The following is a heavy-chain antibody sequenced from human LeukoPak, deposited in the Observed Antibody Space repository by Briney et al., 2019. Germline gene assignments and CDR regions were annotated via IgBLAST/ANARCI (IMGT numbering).Heavy chain of an antibody. V-gene: IGHV3-30*02. CDR1: GFTFDDYG. CDR2: IRYDGSNK. D-gene: IGHD3-22*01. CDR3: ATYYYDSSGDFDY. Sequence: GGSLRLSCAASGFTFDDYGMHWVRQAPGKGLEWVAFIRYDGSNKYYADSVKGRFTISGDNSKNTLYLQMNSLRAEDTAVYYCATYYYDSSGDFDYWGQGTLVTVSS. J-gene: IGHJ4*02.